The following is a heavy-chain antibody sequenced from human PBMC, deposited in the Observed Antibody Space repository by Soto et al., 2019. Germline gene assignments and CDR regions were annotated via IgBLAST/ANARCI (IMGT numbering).Heavy chain of an antibody. V-gene: IGHV6-1*01. CDR3: ARAEPDPQWSDSNWFDP. Sequence: SQTLSLTCAISGDSVSSNSAAWNWIRQSPSRVLEWLGRTYYRSKWYNDYAVSVKSRITINPDTSKNQFSLQLNSVTPEDTAVYYCARAEPDPQWSDSNWFDPWGQGTLVTVSS. J-gene: IGHJ5*02. CDR2: TYYRSKWYN. CDR1: GDSVSSNSAA. D-gene: IGHD2-8*01.